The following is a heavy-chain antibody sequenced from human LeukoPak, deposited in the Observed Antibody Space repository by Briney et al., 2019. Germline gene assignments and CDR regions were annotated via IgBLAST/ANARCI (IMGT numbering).Heavy chain of an antibody. V-gene: IGHV4-59*01. CDR3: ARETSSSTFDY. CDR2: MYHSGSS. J-gene: IGHJ4*02. CDR1: GGSISSYY. Sequence: SETLSLTCTVSGGSISSYYWSWIRQPPGKGLEWIGYMYHSGSSNYNPSLKSRVTISVDTSKNQFSLKLNSVTAADTAVYYCARETSSSTFDYWGQGTLVTVSS. D-gene: IGHD6-6*01.